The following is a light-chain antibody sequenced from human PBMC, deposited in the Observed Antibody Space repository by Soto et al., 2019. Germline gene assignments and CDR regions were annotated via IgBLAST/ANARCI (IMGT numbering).Light chain of an antibody. V-gene: IGLV2-11*01. CDR1: SSDVGGYNY. Sequence: QSALTQPRSVSGPPGQSVTISCTGTSSDVGGYNYVSWYQQHPGKAPKLMIYDDSKRPSGVPDRFSGSKSGNTASLTISGLQAEDEADYYCCSYAGSYGVFGGGTKLTVL. J-gene: IGLJ3*02. CDR2: DDS. CDR3: CSYAGSYGV.